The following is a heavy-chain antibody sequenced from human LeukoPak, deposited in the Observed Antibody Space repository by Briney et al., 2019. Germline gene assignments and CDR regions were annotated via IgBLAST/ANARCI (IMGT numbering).Heavy chain of an antibody. V-gene: IGHV3-30*19. CDR2: ISYDGSNK. CDR3: AKPEYSSSWFDY. D-gene: IGHD6-13*01. J-gene: IGHJ4*02. Sequence: GGSLRLSCAASGFTFSSYGMHWVRQAPGKGLEWVAVISYDGSNKYYADSVKGRFTISRDNSKNTLYLQMNSLRAEDTAVYHCAKPEYSSSWFDYWGQGTLVTVSS. CDR1: GFTFSSYG.